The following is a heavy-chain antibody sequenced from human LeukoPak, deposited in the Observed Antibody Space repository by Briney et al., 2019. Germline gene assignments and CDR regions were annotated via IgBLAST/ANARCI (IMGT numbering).Heavy chain of an antibody. CDR2: ITWNGGTT. CDR3: AGLGTGYCSSTSCEETY. J-gene: IGHJ4*02. CDR1: GFTFDDYT. D-gene: IGHD2-2*03. V-gene: IGHV3-43*01. Sequence: GGSLRLSCGASGFTFDDYTMHWVRQRPGKSLEWVSLITWNGGTTYYSDSVKGRFIISRDNTKNSLFLQMNSLRTEDTALYFCAGLGTGYCSSTSCEETYWGRGTRVTVSS.